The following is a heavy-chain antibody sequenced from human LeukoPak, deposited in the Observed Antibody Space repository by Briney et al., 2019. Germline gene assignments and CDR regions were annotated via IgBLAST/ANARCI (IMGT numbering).Heavy chain of an antibody. CDR1: GLTFSSYA. V-gene: IGHV3-23*01. Sequence: GGSLRLSCAASGLTFSSYAMSWVRQAPGQGLEWVSSISESGRSTYYADTVKGRFTISRDNSKNTLYLQMNSLRAEDTAVYYCARDEYYYGSGSLDYWGQGALVTVSS. D-gene: IGHD3-10*01. CDR2: ISESGRST. J-gene: IGHJ4*02. CDR3: ARDEYYYGSGSLDY.